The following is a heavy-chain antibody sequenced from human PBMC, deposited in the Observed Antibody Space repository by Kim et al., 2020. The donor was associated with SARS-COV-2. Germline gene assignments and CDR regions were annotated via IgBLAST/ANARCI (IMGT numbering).Heavy chain of an antibody. J-gene: IGHJ3*02. CDR2: IYYSGST. D-gene: IGHD2-21*02. CDR3: ARFGFSEVVVTAGNDAFDI. CDR1: GGSISSSSYY. V-gene: IGHV4-39*01. Sequence: SETLSLTCTVSGGSISSSSYYWGWIRQPPGKGLEWIGSIYYSGSTYYNPSLKSRVTISVDTSKNQFSLKLSSVTAADTAVYYCARFGFSEVVVTAGNDAFDIWGQGTMVTVSS.